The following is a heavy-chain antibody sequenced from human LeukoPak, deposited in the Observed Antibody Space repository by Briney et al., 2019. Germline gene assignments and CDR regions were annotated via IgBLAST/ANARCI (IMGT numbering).Heavy chain of an antibody. D-gene: IGHD3-10*01. CDR3: ASSRRGEGLDPYYFDY. J-gene: IGHJ4*02. Sequence: ASVKVSCKASGGTFSSYAISWVRQPPGQGLEWMGGIIPIFGTANYAQKFQGRVTITADESTSTAYMELSSLRSEDTAVYYCASSRRGEGLDPYYFDYWGQGTLVTVSS. V-gene: IGHV1-69*13. CDR1: GGTFSSYA. CDR2: IIPIFGTA.